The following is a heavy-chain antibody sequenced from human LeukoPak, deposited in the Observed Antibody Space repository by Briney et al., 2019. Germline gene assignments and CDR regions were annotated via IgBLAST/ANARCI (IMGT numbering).Heavy chain of an antibody. V-gene: IGHV3-11*04. CDR3: ARDLPYGSGKFYYYYYMDV. D-gene: IGHD3-10*01. Sequence: GGSLRLSCAASGFTFSDYYMSWIRQAPGKGLEWVSYISSSGSTIYYADSVKGRFTISRDNAKNSLYLQMNSLRAEDTAVYYCARDLPYGSGKFYYYYYMDVWGKGTTVTVSS. CDR2: ISSSGSTI. J-gene: IGHJ6*03. CDR1: GFTFSDYY.